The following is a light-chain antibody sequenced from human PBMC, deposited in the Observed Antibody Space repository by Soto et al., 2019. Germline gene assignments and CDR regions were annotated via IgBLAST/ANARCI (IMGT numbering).Light chain of an antibody. J-gene: IGKJ2*01. Sequence: EIVLTQSPGTLSVSPGERATLSCRPSQNVSSSYLAWFQQSPGQAPRLLIYGASNRATGIPDRFSGSGSGTDFTLSISRLEPEDFAVDYCQQYGSSPFTFGQGTKLEIK. CDR1: QNVSSSY. V-gene: IGKV3-20*01. CDR3: QQYGSSPFT. CDR2: GAS.